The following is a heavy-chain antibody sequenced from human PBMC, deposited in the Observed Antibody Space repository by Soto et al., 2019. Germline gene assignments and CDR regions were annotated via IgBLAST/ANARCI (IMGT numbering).Heavy chain of an antibody. CDR1: GGTFSSYA. Sequence: SVKVSCKASGGTFSSYAISWLRQSAGKGLEWMGGIIPIFGTANYAQKFQGRVTITADESTSTAYMELSSLRSEDTAVYYCARLYSSSWYSKYDFDYWGQGTLVTVSS. CDR3: ARLYSSSWYSKYDFDY. D-gene: IGHD6-13*01. J-gene: IGHJ4*02. CDR2: IIPIFGTA. V-gene: IGHV1-69*13.